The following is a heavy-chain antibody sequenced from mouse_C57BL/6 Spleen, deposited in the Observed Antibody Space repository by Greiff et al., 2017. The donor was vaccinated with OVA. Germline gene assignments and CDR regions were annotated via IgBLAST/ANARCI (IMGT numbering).Heavy chain of an antibody. J-gene: IGHJ1*03. Sequence: EVQVVESGGGLVKPGGSLKLSCAASGFTFSSYAMSWVRQTPEKRLEWVATISDGGSYTYYPDNVKGRFTISRDNAKNNLYLQMSHLKSEDTAMYYCARDANWDWYFDVWGTGTTVTVSS. D-gene: IGHD4-1*01. V-gene: IGHV5-4*01. CDR3: ARDANWDWYFDV. CDR1: GFTFSSYA. CDR2: ISDGGSYT.